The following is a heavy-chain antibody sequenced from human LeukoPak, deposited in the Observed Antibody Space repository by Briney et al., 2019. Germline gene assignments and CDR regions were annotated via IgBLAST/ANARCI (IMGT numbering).Heavy chain of an antibody. CDR1: GGTFSSYA. CDR2: IIPIFGTA. D-gene: IGHD6-13*01. J-gene: IGHJ4*02. V-gene: IGHV1-69*13. CDR3: ASCASNKYSSSWYDSFDY. Sequence: ASVKVSCKASGGTFSSYAISWVRQAPGQGLEWMGGIIPIFGTANYAQKFQGRVTITADESTSTAYMELSSLRSEDTAVYYCASCASNKYSSSWYDSFDYWGQGTLVTVSS.